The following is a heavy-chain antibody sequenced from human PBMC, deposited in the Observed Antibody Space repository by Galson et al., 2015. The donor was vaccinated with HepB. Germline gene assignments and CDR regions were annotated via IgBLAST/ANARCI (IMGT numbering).Heavy chain of an antibody. V-gene: IGHV1-18*01. CDR3: ARDGSPRMDA. CDR2: VSPYNGNT. J-gene: IGHJ6*03. D-gene: IGHD3-10*01. Sequence: SVKVSCKASGYKFTNYGISWLRLAPGQGLEWVGWVSPYNGNTAYARNVQGRVIMTTDTSTSTAYMELSNLRSDDTAIYFCARDGSPRMDAWGKGATVIVSS. CDR1: GYKFTNYG.